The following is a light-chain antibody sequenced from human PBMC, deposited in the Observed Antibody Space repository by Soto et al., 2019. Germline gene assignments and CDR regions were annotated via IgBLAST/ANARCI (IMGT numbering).Light chain of an antibody. V-gene: IGKV1-5*03. Sequence: IKMTQSPSSLSASVGDRVTITCRASQTISSWLAWYQQKPGKAPKLLIYKASSLESGVPSRFSGSGSGTEFTLTISGLQPDDFATYYCQQYNYLWTFCQGT. CDR1: QTISSW. CDR3: QQYNYLWT. CDR2: KAS. J-gene: IGKJ1*01.